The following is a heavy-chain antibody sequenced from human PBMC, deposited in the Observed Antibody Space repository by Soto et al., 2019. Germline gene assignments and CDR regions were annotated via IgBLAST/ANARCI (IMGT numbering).Heavy chain of an antibody. Sequence: ASVKVSCKASGYTFTGYYMHWVRQAPGQGLEWMGWINPNSGGTNYAQKFQGWITMTRDTSISTAYMELSRLRSDDTAVYFCARDRIVLVPAPNCFDSWGQGTQVTV. CDR2: INPNSGGT. V-gene: IGHV1-2*04. CDR3: ARDRIVLVPAPNCFDS. D-gene: IGHD2-2*01. CDR1: GYTFTGYY. J-gene: IGHJ5*01.